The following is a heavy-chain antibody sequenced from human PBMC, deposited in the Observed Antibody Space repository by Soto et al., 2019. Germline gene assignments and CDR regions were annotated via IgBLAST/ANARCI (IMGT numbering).Heavy chain of an antibody. CDR3: ARVYCSGGSCYQLDY. Sequence: EVQLVESGGGLVQPGGSLRLSCAASGFTFSRYWMHWVRQAPGKGLVWVSRINSDGSSTSYADSVKGRFTISRDNAKNTLYLQMNSLGAEDTAVYYCARVYCSGGSCYQLDYWGQGTLVTVSS. CDR1: GFTFSRYW. CDR2: INSDGSST. V-gene: IGHV3-74*01. D-gene: IGHD2-15*01. J-gene: IGHJ4*02.